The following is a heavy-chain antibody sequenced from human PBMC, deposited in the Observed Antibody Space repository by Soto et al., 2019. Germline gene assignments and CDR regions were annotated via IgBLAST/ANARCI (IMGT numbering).Heavy chain of an antibody. J-gene: IGHJ6*02. CDR3: ARQGASDYDFWSGYSYYYGMDV. Sequence: GESLKISCKGSGYSFTSYWIGWVRQMPGKVLEWMGIIYPGDSDTRYSPSFQGQVTISADKSISTAYLQWSSLKASDTAMYYCARQGASDYDFWSGYSYYYGMDVWGQGXTVTVSS. V-gene: IGHV5-51*01. D-gene: IGHD3-3*01. CDR1: GYSFTSYW. CDR2: IYPGDSDT.